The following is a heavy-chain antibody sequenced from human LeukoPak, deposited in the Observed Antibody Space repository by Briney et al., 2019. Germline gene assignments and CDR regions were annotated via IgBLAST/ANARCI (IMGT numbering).Heavy chain of an antibody. CDR1: GYTFTSYG. J-gene: IGHJ4*02. CDR3: ARGGAGDCSDCFDY. CDR2: ISAYNGNT. V-gene: IGHV1-18*01. D-gene: IGHD2-21*02. Sequence: ASVEVSCKASGYTFTSYGISWVRQAPGQWLELMGWISAYNGNTNYAQKLQGRVTMTTDTSTSTAYMELRSLRSDDTAVYYCARGGAGDCSDCFDYWGQGTLVTVSS.